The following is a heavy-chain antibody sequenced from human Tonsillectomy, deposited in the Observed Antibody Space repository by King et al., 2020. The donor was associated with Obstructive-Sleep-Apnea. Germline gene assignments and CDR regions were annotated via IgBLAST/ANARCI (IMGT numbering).Heavy chain of an antibody. D-gene: IGHD6-13*01. CDR3: ATDAAADLHRRSNYFDH. V-gene: IGHV1-2*02. CDR2: INPNSGGT. J-gene: IGHJ4*02. CDR1: GYIFTAYY. Sequence: VQLVESGAEVKKPGASVKVSCKASGYIFTAYYIHWVRQAPGQGLEWMGWINPNSGGTDYAQKFQGRVTLTRDTSISTAYMELSRLTSDDTAVYFCATDAAADLHRRSNYFDHWGQGTLVMVSS.